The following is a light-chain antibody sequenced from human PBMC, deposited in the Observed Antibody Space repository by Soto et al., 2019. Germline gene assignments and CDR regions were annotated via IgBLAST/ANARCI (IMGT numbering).Light chain of an antibody. CDR3: CSYVGSSTFVV. Sequence: QSVLTQPASVSGSPGQSITISCTGTSSDVGSYHLVSWYQQHPGKAPKLMIYEVTKRPSGVSNRFSGSKSGNTASLTISGLQAEDEADYYCCSYVGSSTFVVFGGGTKLTVL. CDR2: EVT. J-gene: IGLJ2*01. V-gene: IGLV2-23*02. CDR1: SSDVGSYHL.